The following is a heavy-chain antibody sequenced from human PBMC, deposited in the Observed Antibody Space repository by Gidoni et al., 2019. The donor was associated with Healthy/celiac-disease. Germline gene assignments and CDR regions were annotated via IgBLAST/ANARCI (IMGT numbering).Heavy chain of an antibody. J-gene: IGHJ4*02. Sequence: EVHLVESGGGLVQRGGSLRLSCAASGFTLSSYSMNWVRQAPGKGLEWVSYISSGSSTMYYADSVKGRFTISRDNAKNSLYLQMNSLRDEDTAVYYCARDGVEWGLPMADYWGQGTPVTVSS. V-gene: IGHV3-48*02. CDR1: GFTLSSYS. CDR2: ISSGSSTM. CDR3: ARDGVEWGLPMADY. D-gene: IGHD1-26*01.